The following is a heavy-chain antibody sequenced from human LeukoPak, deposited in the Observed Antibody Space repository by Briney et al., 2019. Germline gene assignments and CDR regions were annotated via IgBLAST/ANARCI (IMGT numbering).Heavy chain of an antibody. J-gene: IGHJ4*02. CDR1: GFTFSSYG. Sequence: PGGSLRLSCAASGFTFSSYGMHWVRQAPGKGLEWVAVISYDGSNKYYADSVKGQFTISRDNSKNTLYLQMNSLRAEDTAVYYCAKDLSAASRVEYYFDYWGQGTLVTVSS. V-gene: IGHV3-30*18. CDR2: ISYDGSNK. CDR3: AKDLSAASRVEYYFDY. D-gene: IGHD5-24*01.